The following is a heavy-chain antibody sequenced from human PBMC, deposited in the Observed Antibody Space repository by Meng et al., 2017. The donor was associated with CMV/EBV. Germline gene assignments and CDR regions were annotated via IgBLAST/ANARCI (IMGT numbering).Heavy chain of an antibody. Sequence: GESLKISCAASGFTFSSYSMNWVRQAPGKGLEWVSSISSSSSYIYYADSVKGRFTISRDNAKNSLYLQMNSLRAEDTAVYYCVTRYCSSTSCHSYYYGMDVWGQGTTVTVSS. CDR3: VTRYCSSTSCHSYYYGMDV. J-gene: IGHJ6*02. D-gene: IGHD2-2*01. V-gene: IGHV3-21*01. CDR2: ISSSSSYI. CDR1: GFTFSSYS.